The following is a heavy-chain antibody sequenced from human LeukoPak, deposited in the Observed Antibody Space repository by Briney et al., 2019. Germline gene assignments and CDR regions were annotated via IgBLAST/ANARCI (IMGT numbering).Heavy chain of an antibody. J-gene: IGHJ4*02. CDR2: ITSSGNR. CDR1: GFTFSNYA. Sequence: GGSLRLSCAASGFTFSNYAMAWVRQAPGKGLEWVSSITSSGNRYYADSVKGRFTISRDNSKNTVYMQMTSLRAEDTAAYYCAKGDYGDCYWGQGTLVTVSS. CDR3: AKGDYGDCY. D-gene: IGHD4-17*01. V-gene: IGHV3-23*01.